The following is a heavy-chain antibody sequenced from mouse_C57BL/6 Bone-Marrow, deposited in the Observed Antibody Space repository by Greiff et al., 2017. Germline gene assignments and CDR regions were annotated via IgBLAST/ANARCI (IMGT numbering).Heavy chain of an antibody. V-gene: IGHV1-50*01. CDR2: IDPSDSYT. J-gene: IGHJ2*01. D-gene: IGHD4-1*01. Sequence: QVQLQQPGAELVKPGASVKLSCKASGYTFTSYWMQWVKQRPGQGLEWIGEIDPSDSYTNYNQKFKGKATLTVDTSSSTAYMQLSSLTSEDSAVYYCARKKNWDEDYWGQGTTLTVSS. CDR1: GYTFTSYW. CDR3: ARKKNWDEDY.